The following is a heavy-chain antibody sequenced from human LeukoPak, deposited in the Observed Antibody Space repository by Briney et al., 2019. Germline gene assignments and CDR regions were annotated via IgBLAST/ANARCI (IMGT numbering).Heavy chain of an antibody. CDR1: GFTFSSYS. D-gene: IGHD6-6*01. V-gene: IGHV3-21*01. Sequence: GGSLRLSCAASGFTFSSYSMTWARQAPGKGLEWVSSISSSSTYIYYADSVRGRFTISRDNAKNSLFLQMNSLRAEDTAVYYCARVGGSSSRWFDPWGQGTLVTVSS. J-gene: IGHJ5*02. CDR3: ARVGGSSSRWFDP. CDR2: ISSSSTYI.